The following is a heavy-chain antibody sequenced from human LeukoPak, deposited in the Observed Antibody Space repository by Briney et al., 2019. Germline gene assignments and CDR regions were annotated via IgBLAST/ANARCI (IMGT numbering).Heavy chain of an antibody. D-gene: IGHD6-13*01. CDR3: ARPGIAAAGPPYYFDY. V-gene: IGHV1-69*13. J-gene: IGHJ4*02. CDR1: GGTFSSYA. CDR2: IIPIFGTA. Sequence: GASVKVSCKASGGTFSSYAISWVRQAPGQGLEWMGGIIPIFGTANYAQKFQGRVTITADESTSTAYMELSSLRSEDTAVYYCARPGIAAAGPPYYFDYWGQGTLVTVSS.